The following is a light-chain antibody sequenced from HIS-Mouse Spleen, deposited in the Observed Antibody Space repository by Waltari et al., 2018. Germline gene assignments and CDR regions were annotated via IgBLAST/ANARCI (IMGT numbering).Light chain of an antibody. CDR2: GKN. CDR3: NSRDSSGNHYV. V-gene: IGLV3-19*01. CDR1: SLRSYY. J-gene: IGLJ1*01. Sequence: SYELTQPPSVSVSPGQTARITCQGDSLRSYYASWYQQKPGQAPVLVIYGKNNRPSGIPDRFSGSSSGNTASLTITGAQAEDEADYYCNSRDSSGNHYVFGTGTKVTVL.